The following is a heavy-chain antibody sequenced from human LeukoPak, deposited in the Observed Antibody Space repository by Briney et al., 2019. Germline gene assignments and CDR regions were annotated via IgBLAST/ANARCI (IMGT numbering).Heavy chain of an antibody. CDR2: IYSGGST. J-gene: IGHJ4*02. V-gene: IGHV3-53*01. D-gene: IGHD6-19*01. CDR3: ARVGSSGPADFDY. Sequence: GGSLRLSCAASGFTVSSNYMSWVRQAPGKGLEWVSVIYSGGSTYYADSVKGRFTISRDNSKNTLYLQMNSLRAKDTAVYYCARVGSSGPADFDYWGQGTLVTVSS. CDR1: GFTVSSNY.